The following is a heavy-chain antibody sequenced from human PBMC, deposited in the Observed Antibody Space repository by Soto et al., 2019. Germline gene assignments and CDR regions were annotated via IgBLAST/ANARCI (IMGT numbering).Heavy chain of an antibody. D-gene: IGHD6-13*01. CDR2: VSGSGGST. CDR1: GFTFNSYA. Sequence: LSCAASGFTFNSYAMRWVRQAPGKGLEWVSAVSGSGGSTYYANSVKGRFTISRDNSKNTLYLQMGSLRAEDMAVYYCARQSYSSYYFDYWGQGTLVTVSS. CDR3: ARQSYSSYYFDY. V-gene: IGHV3-64*01. J-gene: IGHJ4*02.